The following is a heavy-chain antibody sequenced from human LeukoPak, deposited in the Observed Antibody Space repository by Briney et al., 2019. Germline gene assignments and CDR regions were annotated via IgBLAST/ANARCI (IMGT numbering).Heavy chain of an antibody. J-gene: IGHJ6*02. V-gene: IGHV4-4*07. D-gene: IGHD4-23*01. Sequence: SETLSLTCTVSDGSISYYYWSWIRQPAGRGLEWIGRIYVGGSTNYSPSLKSRVSMSLDKSKNQLSLKLISVSAADTAVYYCARWHMNSQDVWGRGTAVTVS. CDR1: DGSISYYY. CDR3: ARWHMNSQDV. CDR2: IYVGGST.